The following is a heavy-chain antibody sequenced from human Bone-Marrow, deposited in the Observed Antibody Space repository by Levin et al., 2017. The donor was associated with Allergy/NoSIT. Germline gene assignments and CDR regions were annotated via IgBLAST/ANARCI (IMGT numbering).Heavy chain of an antibody. CDR3: ARGVCGGSCVFYFYGMDV. D-gene: IGHD2-15*01. V-gene: IGHV3-30*04. CDR1: GFTFGSYS. CDR2: ISYDGSEK. Sequence: TGGSLRLSCAASGFTFGSYSMYWVRQAPGKGLEGVAVISYDGSEKYYSDSVKGRSTISRDNSENTLYLEMNRLRAEDTGVYYCARGVCGGSCVFYFYGMDVWGQGTTVAVSS. J-gene: IGHJ6*02.